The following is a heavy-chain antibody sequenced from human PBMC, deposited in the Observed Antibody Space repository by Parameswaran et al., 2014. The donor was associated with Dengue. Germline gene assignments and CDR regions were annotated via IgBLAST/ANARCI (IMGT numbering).Heavy chain of an antibody. CDR2: ISYDGSNK. J-gene: IGHJ3*02. V-gene: IGHV3-30-3*01. D-gene: IGHD2-2*01. Sequence: WIRQPPGKGLEWVAVISYDGSNKYYADSVKGRFTISRDNSKNTLYLQMNSLRAEDTAVYYCARRGYCSSTSCHTDDAFDIWGQGTMVTVSS. CDR3: ARRGYCSSTSCHTDDAFDI.